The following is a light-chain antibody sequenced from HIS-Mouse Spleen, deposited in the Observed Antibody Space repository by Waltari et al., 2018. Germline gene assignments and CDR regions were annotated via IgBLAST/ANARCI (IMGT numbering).Light chain of an antibody. CDR2: WAS. Sequence: DIVMTQSPDSLAVSLGERATINCKSSQSVLYSPNNKNYLAWYQQKPGQPPKLLIYWASTRESGVPDRFSGSGSGTDFTLTISSLQAEDVAVYYCQRYYSTPYTFGQGTKLEIK. V-gene: IGKV4-1*01. J-gene: IGKJ2*01. CDR1: QSVLYSPNNKNY. CDR3: QRYYSTPYT.